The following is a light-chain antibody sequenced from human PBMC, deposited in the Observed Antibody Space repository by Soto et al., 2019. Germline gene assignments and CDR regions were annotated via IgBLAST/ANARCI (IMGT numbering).Light chain of an antibody. Sequence: EIVLTQSPGTLSLSPGERATLSCRASRSINSRYLAWYQQKPGQAPRLLIYGASSRATGIPDRFSGSGSGTDFTLTISRLEPQDFAVYHCHQYGYSPNTFGQGTQLEIK. J-gene: IGKJ2*01. CDR3: HQYGYSPNT. CDR2: GAS. V-gene: IGKV3-20*01. CDR1: RSINSRY.